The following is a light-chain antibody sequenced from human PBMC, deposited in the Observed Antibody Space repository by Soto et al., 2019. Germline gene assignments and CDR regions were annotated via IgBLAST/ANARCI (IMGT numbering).Light chain of an antibody. CDR1: SSDVGGYNY. CDR3: SSYTSSSTLDV. Sequence: QSVLTQPASVSGSPGQWITISCTGTSSDVGGYNYVSWYQQHPGKAPKLMIYEVSNRPSGVSNRFSGSKSGNTASLTISGLQAEDEADYYCSSYTSSSTLDVFGTGTKLTVL. CDR2: EVS. J-gene: IGLJ1*01. V-gene: IGLV2-14*01.